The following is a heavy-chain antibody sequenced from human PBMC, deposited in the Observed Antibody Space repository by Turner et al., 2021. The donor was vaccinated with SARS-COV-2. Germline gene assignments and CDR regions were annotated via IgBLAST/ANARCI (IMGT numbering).Heavy chain of an antibody. CDR3: ARQAAGQGLDY. J-gene: IGHJ4*02. V-gene: IGHV4-39*01. CDR2: TYYSGTT. CDR1: GGSISSSSYF. Sequence: QVQLQESGPGLVKPSETLSLTCTVSGGSISSSSYFWGWIRQPPTKELEWIGSTYYSGTTYYNPSLKSRVSLSIDPSKNQFSLNLTSVTAADTALFYCARQAAGQGLDYWGRGILVTVSS. D-gene: IGHD3-10*01.